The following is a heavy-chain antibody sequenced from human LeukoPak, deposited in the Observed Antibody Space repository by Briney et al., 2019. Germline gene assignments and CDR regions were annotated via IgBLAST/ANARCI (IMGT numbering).Heavy chain of an antibody. CDR2: ISSSSNYI. CDR3: ARDLYGSGIVIDY. Sequence: GGSLRLSCAASGFTFSTYSMNWVRRAPGKGLEWVSCISSSSNYIYYADSVKGRFTISRDNAENSLYLQMNSLRAEDTAVYYCARDLYGSGIVIDYWGQGTLVTVSS. D-gene: IGHD3-10*01. CDR1: GFTFSTYS. J-gene: IGHJ4*02. V-gene: IGHV3-21*01.